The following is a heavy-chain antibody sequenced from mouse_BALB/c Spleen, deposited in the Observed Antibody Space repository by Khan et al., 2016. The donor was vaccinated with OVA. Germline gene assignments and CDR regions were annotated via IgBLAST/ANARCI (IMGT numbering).Heavy chain of an antibody. CDR2: INPSHDYT. Sequence: VQGVESGAELARPGASVKMSCKASGYTFTSYTIHWIKKRPGQGLEWIGYINPSHDYTNYNQKLKDKATLTTDQSSTTAYLRLSSLTSDYSAVYNCGRDWAYHRNDGLFAYWGQGTLVTVSA. V-gene: IGHV1-4*01. CDR3: GRDWAYHRNDGLFAY. J-gene: IGHJ3*01. D-gene: IGHD2-14*01. CDR1: GYTFTSYT.